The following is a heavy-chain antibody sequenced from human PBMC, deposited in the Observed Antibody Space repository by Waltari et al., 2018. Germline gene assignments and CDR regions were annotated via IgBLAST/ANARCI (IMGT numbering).Heavy chain of an antibody. J-gene: IGHJ4*02. V-gene: IGHV3-23*01. CDR2: MTPDGGT. Sequence: DVQLLESGGGFVQPGGSLTPSCVGSGFTFKNHALYWVRRAPGKGLEWVSRMTPDGGTYYADSVRGRFTISRDNSKNMMFLQMSSLRVDDTGIYFCAKWDFWGQGTVVTVSS. CDR1: GFTFKNHA. CDR3: AKWDF.